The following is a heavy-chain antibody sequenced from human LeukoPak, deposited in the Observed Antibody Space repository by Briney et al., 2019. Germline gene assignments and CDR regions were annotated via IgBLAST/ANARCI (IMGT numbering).Heavy chain of an antibody. Sequence: SVKASCKASGGTFSSYAISWVRQAPGQGLEWMGGIIPIFGTANYAQKFQGRVTITADESTSTAYMELSSLRSEDAAVYYCARGGYSYGDNPDYWGQGTLVTVSS. CDR2: IIPIFGTA. D-gene: IGHD5-18*01. CDR3: ARGGYSYGDNPDY. J-gene: IGHJ4*02. V-gene: IGHV1-69*13. CDR1: GGTFSSYA.